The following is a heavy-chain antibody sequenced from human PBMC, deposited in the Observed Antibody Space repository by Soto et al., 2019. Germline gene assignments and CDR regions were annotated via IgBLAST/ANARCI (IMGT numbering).Heavy chain of an antibody. V-gene: IGHV3-73*01. Sequence: GGSLRLSCAASGFIFSGSAIHWVRQASGKGLEWVGRIRSRANNFATSSAASVKGRFTFSRDDSKNAAYLQMNTLKPEDTAVYYCARGQGAAIGDYYYHGMDVWGQGTTVTVSS. CDR3: ARGQGAAIGDYYYHGMDV. D-gene: IGHD2-2*02. CDR2: IRSRANNFAT. CDR1: GFIFSGSA. J-gene: IGHJ6*02.